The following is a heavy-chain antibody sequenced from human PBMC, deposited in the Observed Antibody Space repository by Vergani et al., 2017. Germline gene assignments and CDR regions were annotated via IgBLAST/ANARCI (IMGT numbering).Heavy chain of an antibody. Sequence: QVQLVESGGGVVQPGRSLRLSCAASGFTFSSYGMHWVRQAPGKGLEWVAIISYDGSYKYYGDSVKGRFTISRDNSKNTLYLQMNSLRAEDTAVYYCAKDHGYYYYMDVWGKGTTVTVSS. CDR2: ISYDGSYK. CDR1: GFTFSSYG. CDR3: AKDHGYYYYMDV. V-gene: IGHV3-30*18. J-gene: IGHJ6*03.